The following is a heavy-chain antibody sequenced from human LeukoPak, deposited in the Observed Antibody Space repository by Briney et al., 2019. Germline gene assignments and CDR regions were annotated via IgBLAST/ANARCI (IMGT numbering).Heavy chain of an antibody. Sequence: SETLSLTCTVSGGSISGYYWSWIRQPPRKGLERIGYIYYSGSTNYNPSLKSRVTISVDTSKNQFSLKLSSVTAADTAVYYCARELHYDSSGYYSARMDVWGQGTTVTVSS. CDR1: GGSISGYY. CDR2: IYYSGST. J-gene: IGHJ6*02. CDR3: ARELHYDSSGYYSARMDV. V-gene: IGHV4-59*12. D-gene: IGHD3-22*01.